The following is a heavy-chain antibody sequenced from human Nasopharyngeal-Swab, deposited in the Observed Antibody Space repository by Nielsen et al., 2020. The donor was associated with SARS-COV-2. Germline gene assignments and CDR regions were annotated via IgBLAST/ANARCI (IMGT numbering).Heavy chain of an antibody. V-gene: IGHV3-23*01. Sequence: GGSLRLSCAASGFTFSSYAMSWVRQAPGKGLEWVSAISGSGGSTYYADSVKGRFTISRDNSKNTLYLQMNSLRSEDTAVYYCARMYSSSWYEGHNWFDPWGQGTLVTVSS. D-gene: IGHD6-13*01. CDR3: ARMYSSSWYEGHNWFDP. CDR1: GFTFSSYA. J-gene: IGHJ5*02. CDR2: ISGSGGST.